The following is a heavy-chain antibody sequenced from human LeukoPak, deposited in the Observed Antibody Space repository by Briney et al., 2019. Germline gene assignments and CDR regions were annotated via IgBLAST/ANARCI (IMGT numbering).Heavy chain of an antibody. V-gene: IGHV3-15*01. CDR3: TTVKGYCSGGSCYFDDY. D-gene: IGHD2-15*01. CDR2: IKSKTDGGTT. Sequence: GGSLRLSCAASGVTFSNACMSWVRQAPGQGLELVGLIKSKTDGGTTYYAAPVNSRFTMSRDDSNNTTYMQMNSLKPEDTAVYYCTTVKGYCSGGSCYFDDYWGQGTLVTVSS. J-gene: IGHJ4*02. CDR1: GVTFSNAC.